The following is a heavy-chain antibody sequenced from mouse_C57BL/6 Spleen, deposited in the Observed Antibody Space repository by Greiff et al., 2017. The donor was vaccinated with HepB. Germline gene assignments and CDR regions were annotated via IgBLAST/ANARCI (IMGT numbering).Heavy chain of an antibody. CDR3: TRDIYYDYDGGYYAMDY. D-gene: IGHD2-4*01. CDR1: GFTFSSYA. J-gene: IGHJ4*01. CDR2: ISSGGDYI. V-gene: IGHV5-9-1*02. Sequence: EVKLMESGEGLVKPGGSLKLSCAASGFTFSSYAMSWVRQTPEKRLEWVAYISSGGDYIYYADTVKGRFTISRDNARNTLYLQMSSLKSEDTAMYYCTRDIYYDYDGGYYAMDYWGQGTSVTVSS.